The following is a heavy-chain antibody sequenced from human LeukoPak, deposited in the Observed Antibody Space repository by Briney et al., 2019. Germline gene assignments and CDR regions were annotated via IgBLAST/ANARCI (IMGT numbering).Heavy chain of an antibody. CDR1: GFTFTNSA. CDR2: IVVASGNT. Sequence: SVRVSCKASGFTFTNSAMQWVRQARGQRLEWIGWIVVASGNTKYAQKFQERVTITRDMSTSTAYMELSSLRPEDTAVYYCAAAPIEMQQRGFDYWGQGTLVTVSS. J-gene: IGHJ4*02. D-gene: IGHD5-24*01. V-gene: IGHV1-58*02. CDR3: AAAPIEMQQRGFDY.